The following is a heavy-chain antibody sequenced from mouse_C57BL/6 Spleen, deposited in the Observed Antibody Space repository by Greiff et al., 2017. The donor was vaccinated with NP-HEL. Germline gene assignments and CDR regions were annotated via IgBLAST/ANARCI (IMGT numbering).Heavy chain of an antibody. CDR2: INPNNGGT. CDR1: GYTFTDYN. V-gene: IGHV1-18*01. CDR3: ARENLDSNPFAY. J-gene: IGHJ3*01. Sequence: EVQLQQSGPELVKPGASVKIPCKASGYTFTDYNMDWVKQSPGKSLEWIGDINPNNGGTIYNQKFKGKATLTVDKSSSTAYMELRSLTSEDTAVYYCARENLDSNPFAYWGQGTLVTVSA. D-gene: IGHD2-5*01.